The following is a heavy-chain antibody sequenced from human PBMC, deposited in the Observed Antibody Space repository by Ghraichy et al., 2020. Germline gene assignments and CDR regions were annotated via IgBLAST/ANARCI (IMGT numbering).Heavy chain of an antibody. CDR2: INHSGST. CDR1: GGSFSGYY. CDR3: ARLGSGYYYGLVTDY. Sequence: GSLRLSCAVYGGSFSGYYWSWIRQPPGKGLEWIGEINHSGSTNYNPSLKSRVTISVDTSKNQFSLKLSSVTAADTAVYYCARLGSGYYYGLVTDYWGQGTLVTVSS. J-gene: IGHJ4*02. D-gene: IGHD3-22*01. V-gene: IGHV4-34*01.